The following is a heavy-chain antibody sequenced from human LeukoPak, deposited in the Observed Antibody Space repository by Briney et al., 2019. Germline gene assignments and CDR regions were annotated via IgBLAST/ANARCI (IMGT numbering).Heavy chain of an antibody. D-gene: IGHD3-22*01. Sequence: SVRVSCKASGGTFSSYTISWVRQAPGQGLEWMGRIIPILGIANYAQKFQGRVTITADKSTSTAYMELSSLRSEDTAVYYCARAPNSLYDSSGYYYFYDYWGQGTLVTVSS. V-gene: IGHV1-69*02. CDR1: GGTFSSYT. J-gene: IGHJ4*02. CDR2: IIPILGIA. CDR3: ARAPNSLYDSSGYYYFYDY.